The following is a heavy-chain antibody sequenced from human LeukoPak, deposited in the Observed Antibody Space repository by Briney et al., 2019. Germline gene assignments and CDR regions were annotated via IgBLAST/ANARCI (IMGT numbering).Heavy chain of an antibody. CDR2: MNPKNGGT. D-gene: IGHD2-2*01. CDR3: ARSSVVVPAAINWFDP. V-gene: IGHV1-2*02. Sequence: GASVKVSYKASGYTFTDYYMHWVRQAPGQGLEWMGWMNPKNGGTNYAQKFQGRVIMTRDTSITTSYMELSRLTSDDTAVYYCARSSVVVPAAINWFDPWGQGTLVTVSS. CDR1: GYTFTDYY. J-gene: IGHJ5*02.